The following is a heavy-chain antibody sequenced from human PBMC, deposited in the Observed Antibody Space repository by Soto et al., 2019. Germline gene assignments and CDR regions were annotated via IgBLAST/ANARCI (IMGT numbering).Heavy chain of an antibody. CDR1: GFTFSSYA. CDR2: MSGSGGST. V-gene: IGHV3-23*01. J-gene: IGHJ4*02. D-gene: IGHD3-10*01. CDR3: AKDLNYYGSGTGVYFDY. Sequence: GGSLRLSCAASGFTFSSYAMSWVRQAPGKGLEWVSAMSGSGGSTYYADSVKGRFTISRDNSKNSLYLQMNSLVAEDTAVYYCAKDLNYYGSGTGVYFDYWGQGTLVTVSS.